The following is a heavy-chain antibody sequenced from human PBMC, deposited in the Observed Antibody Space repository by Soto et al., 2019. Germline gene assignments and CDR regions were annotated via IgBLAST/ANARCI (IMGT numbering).Heavy chain of an antibody. J-gene: IGHJ4*02. V-gene: IGHV1-69*12. CDR2: IIPIFGTA. CDR3: ARSRSNYYDSRGYYSSTFYY. D-gene: IGHD3-22*01. CDR1: GGTFSSYA. Sequence: QVQLVQSGAEVKKPGSSVKVSCKTSGGTFSSYAISWVRQAPGQGLEWMGGIIPIFGTANYAQKFQGRVTITADESTSTAYMELSSLRSEDTAVYYCARSRSNYYDSRGYYSSTFYYWGQGTLVTVSS.